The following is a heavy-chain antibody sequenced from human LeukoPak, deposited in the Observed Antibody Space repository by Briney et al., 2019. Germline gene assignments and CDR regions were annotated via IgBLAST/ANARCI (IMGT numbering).Heavy chain of an antibody. Sequence: SETLSLTCAVPGGSISSYYWSWIRQPPGKGLEWIGYIYYSGSTNYNPSLKSRVTISVDTSKNQFSLKLSSVTAADTAVYCCARASYGYRGFDYWGQGTLVTVSS. CDR3: ARASYGYRGFDY. J-gene: IGHJ4*02. V-gene: IGHV4-59*01. CDR2: IYYSGST. D-gene: IGHD5-18*01. CDR1: GGSISSYY.